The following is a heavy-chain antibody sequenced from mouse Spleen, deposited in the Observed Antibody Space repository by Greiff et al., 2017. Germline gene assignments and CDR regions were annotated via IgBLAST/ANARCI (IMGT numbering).Heavy chain of an antibody. CDR1: GFTFSSYA. CDR2: ISSGGDYI. D-gene: IGHD4-1*01. J-gene: IGHJ4*01. Sequence: EVQGVESGEGLVKPGGSLKLSCAASGFTFSSYAMSWVRQTPEKRLEWVAYISSGGDYIYYADTVKGRFTISRDNARNTLYLQMSSLKSEDTAMYYCTRERGNWDAMDYWGQGTSVTVSS. V-gene: IGHV5-9-1*02. CDR3: TRERGNWDAMDY.